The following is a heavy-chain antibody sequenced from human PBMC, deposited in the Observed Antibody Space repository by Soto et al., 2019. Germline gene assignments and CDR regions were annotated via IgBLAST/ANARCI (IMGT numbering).Heavy chain of an antibody. CDR3: ARDQGVVIIKDH. Sequence: EVQLLESGGGLVQPGGSLRLSCGVSGFTFSTYAMSWVRQAPGKGLEWVSAISGSGNKTFYADSVKGRFTISRDNSKNTLYLEMNSLRVEDTAIYYCARDQGVVIIKDHWGQGTLVTVSS. CDR1: GFTFSTYA. J-gene: IGHJ4*02. CDR2: ISGSGNKT. V-gene: IGHV3-23*01. D-gene: IGHD2-8*01.